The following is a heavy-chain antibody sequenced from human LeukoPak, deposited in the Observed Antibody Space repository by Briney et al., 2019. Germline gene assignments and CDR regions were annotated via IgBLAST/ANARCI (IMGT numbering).Heavy chain of an antibody. CDR1: GFSVSSNY. CDR2: PYVSGTT. V-gene: IGHV3-53*01. D-gene: IGHD3-9*01. Sequence: PGGSLRLSCAASGFSVSSNYMSWVRQAPGKGLEWISAPYVSGTTYYADSVKGRFTISRDNSKNTLYLQMNSLGAEDTAIYYCARDPGTGYPIDYWGQGTPVTVSS. J-gene: IGHJ4*02. CDR3: ARDPGTGYPIDY.